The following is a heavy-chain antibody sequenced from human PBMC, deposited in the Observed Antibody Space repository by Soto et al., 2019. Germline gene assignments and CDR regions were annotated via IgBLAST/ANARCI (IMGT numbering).Heavy chain of an antibody. J-gene: IGHJ4*02. D-gene: IGHD3-22*01. Sequence: ASVKVSCKASGGTFSSYTISWVRQAPGQGLEWMGRIIPILGIANYAQKFQGRVTITADKSTSTAYMELSSLRSGDTAVYYCAGDDSSGYYDYWGQGTLVTVSS. V-gene: IGHV1-69*02. CDR1: GGTFSSYT. CDR2: IIPILGIA. CDR3: AGDDSSGYYDY.